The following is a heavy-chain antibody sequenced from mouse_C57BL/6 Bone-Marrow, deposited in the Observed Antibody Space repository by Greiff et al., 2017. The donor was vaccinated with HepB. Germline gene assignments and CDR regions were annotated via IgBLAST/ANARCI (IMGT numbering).Heavy chain of an antibody. CDR1: GYAFSSYW. CDR2: LYPGDGDT. V-gene: IGHV1-80*01. D-gene: IGHD2-4*01. Sequence: QVQLKESGAELVKPGASVKISCKASGYAFSSYWMNWVKQRPGKGLEWIGQLYPGDGDTNYNGKFKGKATLTADKSSSTAYMQLSSLTSEDSAVYVCAREKLRLEGFAYWGQGTLVTVSA. CDR3: AREKLRLEGFAY. J-gene: IGHJ3*01.